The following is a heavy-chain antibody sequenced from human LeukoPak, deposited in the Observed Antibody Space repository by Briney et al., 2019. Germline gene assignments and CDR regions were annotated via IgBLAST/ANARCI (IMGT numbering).Heavy chain of an antibody. D-gene: IGHD6-19*01. CDR3: AREDSSGLDY. V-gene: IGHV3-53*01. J-gene: IGHJ4*02. CDR2: IYSDNT. Sequence: GGSLRLSCTVSGFTVSSNSMSWVRQAPGKGLEWVSFIYSDNTHYSDSVKGRFTISRDNSKNTLYLQMNSLRAEDTAIYYCAREDSSGLDYWGQGTLVTVSS. CDR1: GFTVSSNS.